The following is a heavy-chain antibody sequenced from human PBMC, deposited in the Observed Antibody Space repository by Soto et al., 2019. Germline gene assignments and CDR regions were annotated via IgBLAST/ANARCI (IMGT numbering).Heavy chain of an antibody. CDR2: IYFSGST. J-gene: IGHJ6*02. CDR1: GGSISSSSYY. D-gene: IGHD2-2*01. Sequence: PSETLSLTCPVSGGSISSSSYYWGWIRQPPGKGLEWIGSIYFSGSTYYNPSLKSRVTISVDTSKNHFSLKLRSVTAADTSVYYCATQPLARYCSSTSCLHYDGMDVWGQGTTVTVSS. CDR3: ATQPLARYCSSTSCLHYDGMDV. V-gene: IGHV4-39*01.